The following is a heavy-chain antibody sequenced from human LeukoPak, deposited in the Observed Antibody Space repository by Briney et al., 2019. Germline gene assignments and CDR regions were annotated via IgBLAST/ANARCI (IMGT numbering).Heavy chain of an antibody. Sequence: SETLSLTCTVSGGSISSGDYYWSWIRPPPGKGLEWIGYIYYSGSTYYNPSLKGRVTISVDTSKNQFSLKLSSVTAADTAVYYSARGGYGGYGPYMDGWGKGTTVTVSS. V-gene: IGHV4-30-4*08. CDR3: ARGGYGGYGPYMDG. J-gene: IGHJ6*03. CDR2: IYYSGST. CDR1: GGSISSGDYY. D-gene: IGHD5-12*01.